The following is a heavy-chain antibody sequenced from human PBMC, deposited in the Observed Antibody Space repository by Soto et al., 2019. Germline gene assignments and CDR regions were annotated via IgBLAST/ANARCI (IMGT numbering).Heavy chain of an antibody. D-gene: IGHD3-3*01. CDR2: ISGSGGTT. Sequence: PGGSLRLSCAASGFTFSSYAMSWVRQAPGKGLEWVSGISGSGGTTYYADSVKGRFTISRDNSKNTLYLQMNSLRAEDTAVYYCAKDYDHYYGMDVWGQGTTVTVSS. V-gene: IGHV3-23*01. CDR1: GFTFSSYA. J-gene: IGHJ6*02. CDR3: AKDYDHYYGMDV.